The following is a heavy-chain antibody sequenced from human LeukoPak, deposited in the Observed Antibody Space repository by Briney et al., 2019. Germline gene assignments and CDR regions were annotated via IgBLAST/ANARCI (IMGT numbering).Heavy chain of an antibody. Sequence: GGSLRLSCAVSGFTFGSYAMHWVRQAPGKGLEWVAVISYDGSNKYYADSVKGRFTISRDNSKNTLYLQMNSLRAEDTAVYYCARVEAARPGAYFDYWGQGTLVTVSS. V-gene: IGHV3-30-3*01. D-gene: IGHD6-6*01. CDR1: GFTFGSYA. J-gene: IGHJ4*02. CDR2: ISYDGSNK. CDR3: ARVEAARPGAYFDY.